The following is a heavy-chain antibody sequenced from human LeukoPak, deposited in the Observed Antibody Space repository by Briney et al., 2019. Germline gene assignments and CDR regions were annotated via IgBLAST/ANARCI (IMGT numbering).Heavy chain of an antibody. CDR2: INSADNVQ. V-gene: IGHV3-48*03. D-gene: IGHD2-8*01. CDR3: ARDTVNGPFVISLDL. CDR1: GFSLRSSE. Sequence: GGSLRLSCAASGFSLRSSEMNWVRQAPGKGPEWVAHINSADNVQYYTDSVRGRFTMSRDNTKDLLFLQMNSLRDDDTAVYYCARDTVNGPFVISLDLWGQGVLVTVSS. J-gene: IGHJ5*02.